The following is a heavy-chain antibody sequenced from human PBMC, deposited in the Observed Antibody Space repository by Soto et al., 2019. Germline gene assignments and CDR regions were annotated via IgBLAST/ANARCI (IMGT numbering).Heavy chain of an antibody. Sequence: SVKVSSKASAGPFSSYAISWVRQAPGQGLEWMGGIIPIFGTANYAQKFQGRVTITADESTSTAYMELSSLRSEDTAVYYCARAPQQLGEYYYGMDVWGQGTTVTVSS. CDR1: AGPFSSYA. J-gene: IGHJ6*02. CDR2: IIPIFGTA. CDR3: ARAPQQLGEYYYGMDV. D-gene: IGHD3-10*01. V-gene: IGHV1-69*13.